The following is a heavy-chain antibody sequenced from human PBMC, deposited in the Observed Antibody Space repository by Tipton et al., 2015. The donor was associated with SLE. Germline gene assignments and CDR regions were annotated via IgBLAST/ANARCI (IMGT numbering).Heavy chain of an antibody. Sequence: SLRLSCAASGFTFEDYGLHWVRQAPGKGLEWVAGVSWEGAETGYAGSVRGRSTISRDNAKKSLYLQMNSLTIEDTALYYCVKGSLVVVVSPFDVWGQGTMVTVSS. V-gene: IGHV3-9*01. CDR1: GFTFEDYG. D-gene: IGHD3-22*01. CDR2: VSWEGAET. J-gene: IGHJ3*01. CDR3: VKGSLVVVVSPFDV.